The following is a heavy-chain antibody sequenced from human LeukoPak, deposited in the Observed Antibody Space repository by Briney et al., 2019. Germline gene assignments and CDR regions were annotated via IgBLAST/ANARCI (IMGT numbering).Heavy chain of an antibody. CDR3: ARDPDWLSGYYYYGMDV. CDR2: INPSGGST. J-gene: IGHJ6*02. D-gene: IGHD3-9*01. CDR1: GYTFTSYY. V-gene: IGHV1-46*01. Sequence: GASVKVSCKASGYTFTSYYMHWVRQAPGQGLEWMGIINPSGGSTSYAQKFQGRVTMTRDTSTSTVYMELSNLRSEDTAVYYCARDPDWLSGYYYYGMDVWGQGTTVTASS.